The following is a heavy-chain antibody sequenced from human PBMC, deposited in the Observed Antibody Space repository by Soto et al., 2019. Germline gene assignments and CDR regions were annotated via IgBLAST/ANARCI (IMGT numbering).Heavy chain of an antibody. CDR1: GFTFSSYG. CDR2: ISYDGSNK. CDR3: AAGLLTGYSPDY. J-gene: IGHJ4*02. V-gene: IGHV3-30*03. Sequence: GGSLRLSCAASGFTFSSYGMHWVRQAPGKGLEWVAVISYDGSNKYYADSVKGRFTISRDNSKNTLYLQMNSLRAEDTAVYYCAAGLLTGYSPDYWGQGTLVTVS. D-gene: IGHD3-9*01.